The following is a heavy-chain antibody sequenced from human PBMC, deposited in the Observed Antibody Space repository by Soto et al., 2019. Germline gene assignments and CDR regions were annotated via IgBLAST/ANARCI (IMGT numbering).Heavy chain of an antibody. Sequence: QVQLQQWGAGLLKPSETLSLTCAVYGGSFSGYYWSWIRQPPGKGLEWIGEINHSGSTNYNPSLKSRVTIXXDXSXXQFSLKLSSVTAADTAVYYCARGLTTVTTVRYFDYWGQGTLVTVSS. CDR1: GGSFSGYY. J-gene: IGHJ4*02. D-gene: IGHD4-17*01. CDR3: ARGLTTVTTVRYFDY. V-gene: IGHV4-34*01. CDR2: INHSGST.